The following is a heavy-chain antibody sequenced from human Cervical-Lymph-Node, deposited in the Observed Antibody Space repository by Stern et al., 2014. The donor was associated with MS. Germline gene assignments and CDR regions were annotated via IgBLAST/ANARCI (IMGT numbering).Heavy chain of an antibody. D-gene: IGHD3-10*01. V-gene: IGHV4-61*02. CDR2: IYTSGIS. J-gene: IGHJ4*02. Sequence: QLQLQESGPGLVQPSQTLSLTCTVSGGSISSGSYFLSWIRQPAGKGLDWIKRIYTSGISNYSPSLKCRVTIAVATYKTQFSLKLSSVTAADTAVYYCAREASGSNDYWGQGTLVTVSS. CDR1: GGSISSGSYF. CDR3: AREASGSNDY.